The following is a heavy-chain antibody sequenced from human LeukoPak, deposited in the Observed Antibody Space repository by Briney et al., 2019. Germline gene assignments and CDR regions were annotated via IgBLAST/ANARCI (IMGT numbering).Heavy chain of an antibody. CDR3: ARDKVIAAAPGGHYFDY. D-gene: IGHD6-13*01. CDR1: GFIFSNYA. J-gene: IGHJ4*02. Sequence: PGGCLRLSCSVSGFIFSNYAMHWVRRAPGQGVEYCSAIAPQGATINYAESVKGRFTISRDNSRNTLYLQMSSLRAGDTAVYYCARDKVIAAAPGGHYFDYWGQGTLVTVSS. CDR2: IAPQGATI. V-gene: IGHV3-64D*09.